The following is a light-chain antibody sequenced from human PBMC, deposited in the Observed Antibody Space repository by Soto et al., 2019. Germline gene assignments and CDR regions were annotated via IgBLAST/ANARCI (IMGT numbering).Light chain of an antibody. CDR2: EVS. V-gene: IGLV2-14*01. CDR3: SSYAGSYTFV. Sequence: QSVLTQPASVSGSPGQSITISCTGTSSDVGIYNYVSWYQQHPGKTPKLMIYEVSNRPSGVSDRFSGSKSGNTASLTISGLQAEDEADYYCSSYAGSYTFVFGGGTKLTVL. J-gene: IGLJ2*01. CDR1: SSDVGIYNY.